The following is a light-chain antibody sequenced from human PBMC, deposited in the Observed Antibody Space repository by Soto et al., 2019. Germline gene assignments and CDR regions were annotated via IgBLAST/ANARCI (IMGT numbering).Light chain of an antibody. CDR2: DAS. J-gene: IGKJ4*01. Sequence: EIVLTQSPATLSLSLGQRATLSCRASQNINTYLVWYQQKPGQAPRLLIYDASKRATGIPDRFSGSGSGTDFTLTISSLAPEDFALYYCQQRNSWPRAFGGGNKVEIK. V-gene: IGKV3-11*01. CDR1: QNINTY. CDR3: QQRNSWPRA.